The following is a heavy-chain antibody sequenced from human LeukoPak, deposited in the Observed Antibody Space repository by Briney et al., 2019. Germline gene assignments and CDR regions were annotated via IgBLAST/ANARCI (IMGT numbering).Heavy chain of an antibody. J-gene: IGHJ4*02. D-gene: IGHD6-6*01. V-gene: IGHV3-53*01. CDR1: GFTVSSNY. CDR3: ARAYSSSDFDY. Sequence: GGSLRLSCAASGFTVSSNYMSWVRQAPGQGLEWVSVIYSGGSTYYADSVKGRFTISRDNSKNTLYLQMNSLRAEDTAVYYCARAYSSSDFDYWGQGTLVTVSS. CDR2: IYSGGST.